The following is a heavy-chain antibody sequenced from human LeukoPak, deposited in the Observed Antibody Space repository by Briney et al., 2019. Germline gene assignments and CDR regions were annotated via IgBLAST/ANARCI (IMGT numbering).Heavy chain of an antibody. J-gene: IGHJ4*02. Sequence: SETLSLTCTVSGGSISSGGYYWSWIRQHPGKGLGWIGYIYYSGSTYYNPSLKSRVTISVDTSKNQFSLKLSSVTAADTAVYYCAREREEGLSFDWFAYYFDYWGQGTLVTVSS. CDR3: AREREEGLSFDWFAYYFDY. V-gene: IGHV4-31*03. CDR2: IYYSGST. D-gene: IGHD3-9*01. CDR1: GGSISSGGYY.